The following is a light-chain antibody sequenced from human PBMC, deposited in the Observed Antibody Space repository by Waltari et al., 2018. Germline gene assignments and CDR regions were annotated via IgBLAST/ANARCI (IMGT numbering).Light chain of an antibody. CDR3: SSYRSTSTLYV. CDR1: NRDVGSYDY. Sequence: QSALTQPASVSGSPGQSITISCTGTNRDVGSYDYVPWYQQYPGKAPKLLIYEVNNRPSGVSSRFSGSKSGNTTSLTISGLQADDEADYYCSSYRSTSTLYVFGTGTKVTVL. CDR2: EVN. V-gene: IGLV2-14*01. J-gene: IGLJ1*01.